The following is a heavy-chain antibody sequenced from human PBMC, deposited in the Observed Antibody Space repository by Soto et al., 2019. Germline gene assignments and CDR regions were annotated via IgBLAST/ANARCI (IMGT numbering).Heavy chain of an antibody. CDR2: ISASGDGT. D-gene: IGHD3-16*01. V-gene: IGHV3-23*01. CDR1: GFAFTTYA. Sequence: EVQLLESGGGLVQPGGSLRLSCVVSGFAFTTYAMSWVRQAPGKGLEWVAAISASGDGTYYAGSLRGRFTISRDNYKNPLFLQMNSLRAEDTAVYYCARYIMARPKPPDYWGQGTLVTVSS. J-gene: IGHJ4*02. CDR3: ARYIMARPKPPDY.